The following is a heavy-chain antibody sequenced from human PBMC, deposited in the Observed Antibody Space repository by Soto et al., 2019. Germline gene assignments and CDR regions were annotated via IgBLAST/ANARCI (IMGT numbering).Heavy chain of an antibody. J-gene: IGHJ5*02. D-gene: IGHD2-2*01. V-gene: IGHV3-23*01. Sequence: EVQLLESGGGLVQPGGSLRLSCAASGFTLSDYAMSWVRQAPGKGLECLSLISGTGVPTLYAGSVKGRFSVSRDNSKNTLFLEMNDLRVDDTAIYYCAKSFCSSSSCFFLWVDPWGPGTLVTVSS. CDR1: GFTLSDYA. CDR2: ISGTGVPT. CDR3: AKSFCSSSSCFFLWVDP.